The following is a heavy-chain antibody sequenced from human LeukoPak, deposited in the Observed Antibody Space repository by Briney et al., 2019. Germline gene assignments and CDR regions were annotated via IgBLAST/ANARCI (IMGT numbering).Heavy chain of an antibody. V-gene: IGHV1-2*02. CDR3: ARSPIGLGFYDY. CDR2: ITTNSDDT. D-gene: IGHD7-27*01. Sequence: GASVKVSCKASGYTVTGYYIHWVRQAPGQGLEWMGWITTNSDDTDYAQKFHGRVSMTRDTSISTAYMELSSLRSDDTAVYYCARSPIGLGFYDYWGQGTLVTVSS. CDR1: GYTVTGYY. J-gene: IGHJ4*02.